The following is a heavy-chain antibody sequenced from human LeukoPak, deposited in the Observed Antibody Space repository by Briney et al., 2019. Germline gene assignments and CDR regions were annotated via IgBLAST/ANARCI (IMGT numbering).Heavy chain of an antibody. V-gene: IGHV3-30-3*01. J-gene: IGHJ4*02. Sequence: PGWSLRLSCAASGFTFSSYAMHWVRQAPGKGLEWVAVISYDGSNKYYADSVKGRFTISRDNSKNTLYLQMNSLRAEDTAVYYCAREYKSSIAARPSPPAGWGQGTLVTVSS. CDR3: AREYKSSIAARPSPPAG. CDR1: GFTFSSYA. CDR2: ISYDGSNK. D-gene: IGHD6-6*01.